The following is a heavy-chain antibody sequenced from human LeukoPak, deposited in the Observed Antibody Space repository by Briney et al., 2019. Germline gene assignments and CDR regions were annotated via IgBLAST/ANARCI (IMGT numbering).Heavy chain of an antibody. D-gene: IGHD3-3*01. V-gene: IGHV3-48*01. CDR3: ARGAVIFGDELSEFGP. CDR2: ISSSSSTI. J-gene: IGHJ5*02. CDR1: GFTFSSYS. Sequence: PGGAPRHSCVAPGFTFSSYSMYWGREAPGEGLEWGSYISSSSSTIYYADSVKGRFTISRDNAKNSLYLQMNSLRAEDTAVYYCARGAVIFGDELSEFGPWGKGTLVTVSS.